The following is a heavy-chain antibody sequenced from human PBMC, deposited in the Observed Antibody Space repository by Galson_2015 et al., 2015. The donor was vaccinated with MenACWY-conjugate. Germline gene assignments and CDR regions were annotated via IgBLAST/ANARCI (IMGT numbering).Heavy chain of an antibody. J-gene: IGHJ5*02. D-gene: IGHD3-10*01. V-gene: IGHV3-23*01. CDR3: AQGAGSRWFDP. CDR1: GITFSSYA. CDR2: ICTTGGTT. Sequence: SLRLSCAASGITFSSYAMSWVRQAPGKGLEWVSSICTTGGTTYYADSVKGRFTISRDNSKNTLYLQMNSLRAGDTAVYYCAQGAGSRWFDPWGQGTLVIVSS.